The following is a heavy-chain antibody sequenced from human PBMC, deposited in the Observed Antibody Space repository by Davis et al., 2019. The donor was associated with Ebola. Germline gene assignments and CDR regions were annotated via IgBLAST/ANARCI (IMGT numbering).Heavy chain of an antibody. J-gene: IGHJ6*02. V-gene: IGHV4-4*02. D-gene: IGHD3-10*01. CDR2: IYHSGST. CDR3: ARDRVGEGFTMVRGYGMDV. Sequence: AGSLRLSCAVSAGSISSSNWCSRVRQPPGQGLEWIGEIYHSGSTNYNPSLKSRVTISIDKSKNQFSMNMSSVTAADTAVNYCARDRVGEGFTMVRGYGMDVWGQGTTVTVSS. CDR1: AGSISSSNW.